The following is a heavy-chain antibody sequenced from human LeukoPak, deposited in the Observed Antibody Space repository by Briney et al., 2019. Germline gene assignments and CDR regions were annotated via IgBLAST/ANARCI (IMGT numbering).Heavy chain of an antibody. CDR3: ARGDYYGSGSPLDY. CDR1: GVSISSSNSY. D-gene: IGHD3-10*01. J-gene: IGHJ4*02. CDR2: INHSGST. Sequence: SETLSLTCTVSGVSISSSNSYWGWIRQPPGKGLEWIGEINHSGSTNYNPSLRSRVTISVDTSKNQFSLKLSSVTAADTAVYYCARGDYYGSGSPLDYWGQGTLVTVSS. V-gene: IGHV4-39*07.